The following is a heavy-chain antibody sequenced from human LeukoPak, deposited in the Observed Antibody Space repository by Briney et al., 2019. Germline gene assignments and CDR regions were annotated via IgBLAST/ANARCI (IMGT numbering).Heavy chain of an antibody. CDR3: ARHVTISGPYDASDI. Sequence: SETLSLTCTVSGGSISSYYWSWIRQPPGKGLEWIGYIYYSGTTNYNPSLKSRVTISVDTSKNQFSLKLRSVTAADTAVYYCARHVTISGPYDASDIWGQGTMVTVSP. V-gene: IGHV4-59*08. CDR2: IYYSGTT. CDR1: GGSISSYY. J-gene: IGHJ3*02. D-gene: IGHD5-24*01.